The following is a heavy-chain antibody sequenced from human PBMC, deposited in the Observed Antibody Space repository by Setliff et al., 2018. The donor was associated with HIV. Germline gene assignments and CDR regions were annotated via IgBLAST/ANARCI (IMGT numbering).Heavy chain of an antibody. CDR1: GCSISSSSNY. CDR2: IYYSGST. Sequence: PSETLSLTCTVSGCSISSSSNYWGWLRQPPGKGLEWIGNIYYSGSTYYNPSLKSRVTISVDMSKNQFSLRLTSVTAADTAMYYCARHDFWSGYHNWFDPWGQGTLVTVSS. D-gene: IGHD3-3*01. CDR3: ARHDFWSGYHNWFDP. J-gene: IGHJ5*02. V-gene: IGHV4-39*01.